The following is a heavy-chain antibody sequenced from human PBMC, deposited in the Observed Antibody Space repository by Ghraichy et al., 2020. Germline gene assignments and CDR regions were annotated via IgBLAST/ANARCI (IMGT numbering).Heavy chain of an antibody. Sequence: GGSLRLSCAASGFTVSSNYMSWVRQAPGKGLEWVSTIYTSGNTYFADSVKGRFTISRDNSKNTLFLQMNNLRAEDTAVYYCARDSSNWYGAFDIWGQGTKVTVSS. D-gene: IGHD6-13*01. J-gene: IGHJ3*02. CDR3: ARDSSNWYGAFDI. CDR1: GFTVSSNY. CDR2: IYTSGNT. V-gene: IGHV3-53*01.